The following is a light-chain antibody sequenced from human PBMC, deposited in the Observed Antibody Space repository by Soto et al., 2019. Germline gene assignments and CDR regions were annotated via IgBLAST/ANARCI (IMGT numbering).Light chain of an antibody. Sequence: EIVLTQSPGTLSLSPGERATLSCRASQSLSNNFLAWYQQKPGQAPRLLISGASSRATGIPDRFSGSGSGTEFTLTISRVEPEDFAVYFCQQYGGSPRTFGQGTKVEI. J-gene: IGKJ1*01. V-gene: IGKV3-20*01. CDR3: QQYGGSPRT. CDR2: GAS. CDR1: QSLSNNF.